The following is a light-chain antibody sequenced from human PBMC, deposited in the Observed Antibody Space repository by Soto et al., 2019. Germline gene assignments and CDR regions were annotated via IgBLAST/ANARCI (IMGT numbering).Light chain of an antibody. CDR2: QTS. J-gene: IGKJ1*01. Sequence: EILLTQSQTPLSSFAGDRVTLSCRASQYINTRLAWYQHRPGQAPRLLIYQTSIRAAGIPARFSASGSGTDFTLTISDVQPEDFALYYCHQRQSWPRTFGQGTKVDIK. CDR1: QYINTR. V-gene: IGKV3-11*01. CDR3: HQRQSWPRT.